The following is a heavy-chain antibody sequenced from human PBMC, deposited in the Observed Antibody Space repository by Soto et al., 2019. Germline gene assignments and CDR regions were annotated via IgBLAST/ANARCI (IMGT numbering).Heavy chain of an antibody. V-gene: IGHV3-23*01. CDR2: ISGSGGST. J-gene: IGHJ4*02. D-gene: IGHD2-2*03. Sequence: GGSLRLSCAASGFTFSSYGMHWVRQAPGKGLEWVSAISGSGGSTYYADSVKGRFTISRDNSKNTLYLQMNSLRAEDTAVYYCAKDLDIVVVPAGYFDYWGQGTLVTVSS. CDR1: GFTFSSYG. CDR3: AKDLDIVVVPAGYFDY.